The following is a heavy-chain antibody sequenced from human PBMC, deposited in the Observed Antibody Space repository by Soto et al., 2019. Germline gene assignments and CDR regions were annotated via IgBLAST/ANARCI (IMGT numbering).Heavy chain of an antibody. D-gene: IGHD1-26*01. CDR1: GDSISNDFYY. V-gene: IGHV4-31*03. Sequence: QVQLQESGPGLVKPSQTLYLACTVSGDSISNDFYYWNWIRQHPEKGLEWVGYIDYSGNTYYNPSLQSRVSISVDTSKNQFSLNLNSVTAADTAVYYCARSRGRSGSYLAFAIWGQGTLVVVSS. CDR2: IDYSGNT. CDR3: ARSRGRSGSYLAFAI. J-gene: IGHJ3*02.